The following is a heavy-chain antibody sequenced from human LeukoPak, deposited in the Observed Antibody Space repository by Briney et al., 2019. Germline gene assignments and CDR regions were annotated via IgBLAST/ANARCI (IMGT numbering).Heavy chain of an antibody. CDR3: ARGAGWYDY. CDR2: IHYTGRT. V-gene: IGHV4-59*11. D-gene: IGHD6-19*01. J-gene: IGHJ4*02. CDR1: GGSISSHY. Sequence: SETLSLTCAVSGGSISSHYWSWLRHPPGEGLEWIAYIHYTGRTNYNPSLKGRVTISVDTSNSQFSLNLNSVTAADTAVYYCARGAGWYDYWGQGTLVTVSS.